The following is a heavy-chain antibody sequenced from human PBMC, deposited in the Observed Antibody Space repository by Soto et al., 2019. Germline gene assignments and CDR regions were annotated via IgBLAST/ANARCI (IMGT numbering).Heavy chain of an antibody. D-gene: IGHD1-1*01. V-gene: IGHV4-59*08. CDR2: IYYSGST. CDR1: GGSIRSYY. CDR3: ASRWYNGDTLGAVYYFDY. J-gene: IGHJ4*02. Sequence: QVQLQESGPGLVKPSETLSLTCTVSGGSIRSYYWSWIRQPPGKGLEWIGYIYYSGSTNYNPSLKSRVTISVDTSKNQFALKLSSVTAADTAVYYCASRWYNGDTLGAVYYFDYWGQGTLVTVSS.